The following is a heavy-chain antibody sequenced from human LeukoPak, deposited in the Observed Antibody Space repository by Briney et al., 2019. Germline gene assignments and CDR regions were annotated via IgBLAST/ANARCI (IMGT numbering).Heavy chain of an antibody. V-gene: IGHV1-8*01. J-gene: IGHJ6*03. CDR1: GYTFTSYD. CDR3: ARYGDDHSNYPYYYYYMDV. D-gene: IGHD4-11*01. CDR2: MNPNSGNT. Sequence: ASVKVSCKASGYTFTSYDINWVRQATGQGLEWMGWMNPNSGNTGYAQKFQGRVTMTRNTSISTAYMELSSLRSEDTAVYCWARYGDDHSNYPYYYYYMDVWGKGTTVTVSS.